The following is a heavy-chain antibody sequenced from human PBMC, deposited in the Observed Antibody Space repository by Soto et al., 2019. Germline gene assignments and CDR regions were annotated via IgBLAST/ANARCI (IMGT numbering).Heavy chain of an antibody. CDR2: TYHSGST. J-gene: IGHJ4*02. CDR3: GGVPAR. Sequence: PSETLSLTCAVSGGPLSSGGYSWSWIRQPPGKSLEWIGYTYHSGSTYYNPSLKSRVTISVDRSKNQFSLKLSSVTAADTAVYYCGGVPARWGQGILVTVSS. V-gene: IGHV4-30-2*01. D-gene: IGHD6-6*01. CDR1: GGPLSSGGYS.